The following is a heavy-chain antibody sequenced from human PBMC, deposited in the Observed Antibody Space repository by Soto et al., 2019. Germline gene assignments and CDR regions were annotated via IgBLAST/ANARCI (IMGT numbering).Heavy chain of an antibody. D-gene: IGHD1-26*01. CDR3: ARGSGMGAPDGYFDI. CDR2: IIPIFGTA. J-gene: IGHJ3*02. Sequence: SGKVSCKAYGGTLSSYAISWVLQAPGQGLEWMGGIIPIFGTANYAQKFQGRVTITADKSTSTAYMELSSLRAEDTAVYYCARGSGMGAPDGYFDIWGQGTMVTVSS. CDR1: GGTLSSYA. V-gene: IGHV1-69*06.